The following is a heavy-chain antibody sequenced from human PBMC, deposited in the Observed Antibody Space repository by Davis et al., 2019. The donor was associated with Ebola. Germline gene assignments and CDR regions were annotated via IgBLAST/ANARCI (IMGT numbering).Heavy chain of an antibody. Sequence: VESLKIPCHSSCYTHTTYWIPWVLQMPGKGLEWMGITYHDYSDTSYIPSFQGQVTISAEKSITTAYLQWSSLKASDTAMYCCARLSIYCSGECYYFDSWGQGTRVTVSS. CDR1: CYTHTTYW. J-gene: IGHJ4*02. CDR3: ARLSIYCSGECYYFDS. CDR2: TYHDYSDT. D-gene: IGHD2-21*01. V-gene: IGHV5-51*01.